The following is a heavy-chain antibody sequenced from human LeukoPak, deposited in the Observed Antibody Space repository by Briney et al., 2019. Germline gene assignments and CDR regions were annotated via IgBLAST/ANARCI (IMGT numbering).Heavy chain of an antibody. Sequence: GGTLRLSCAGSGFPFSSHGMNWVRQAPGKGLEWVSGISPGGGPTYYADSVRGRFSISRDDLENTLYLQMENLRAEDTAVYYCAKDGAWLRFDDWGQGILVTVSS. V-gene: IGHV3-23*01. CDR1: GFPFSSHG. CDR2: ISPGGGPT. J-gene: IGHJ4*02. CDR3: AKDGAWLRFDD. D-gene: IGHD5-12*01.